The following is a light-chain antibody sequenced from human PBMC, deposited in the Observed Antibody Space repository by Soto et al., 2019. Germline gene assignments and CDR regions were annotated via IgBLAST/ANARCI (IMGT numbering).Light chain of an antibody. J-gene: IGKJ5*01. CDR1: RETGKY. V-gene: IGKV1-33*01. CDR2: DAS. CDR3: QQYNSLPPT. Sequence: DIQMTQSPSSLSASVGDRVTITCQASRETGKYLNWFQEKPGKAPKLLIYDASNLQTGVPSRFSGGGSGTDFSFTISSLQPEDFATYYCQQYNSLPPTFGQGTRLEI.